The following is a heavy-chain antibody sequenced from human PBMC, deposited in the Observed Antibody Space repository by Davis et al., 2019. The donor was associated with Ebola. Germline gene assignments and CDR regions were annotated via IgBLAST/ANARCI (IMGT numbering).Heavy chain of an antibody. CDR2: LNWNGRSR. J-gene: IGHJ4*02. V-gene: IGHV3-20*04. D-gene: IGHD4-17*01. CDR1: GFPFDDYA. Sequence: GESPKTSRAASGFPFDDYAMSWVRQAPGKGLEWVCGLNWNGRSRHCADFVRGRFTISRDNAKNSLYLQMNSLRAEDTAFYYCAKDIDSTVTYFDSWGQGTLVTVSS. CDR3: AKDIDSTVTYFDS.